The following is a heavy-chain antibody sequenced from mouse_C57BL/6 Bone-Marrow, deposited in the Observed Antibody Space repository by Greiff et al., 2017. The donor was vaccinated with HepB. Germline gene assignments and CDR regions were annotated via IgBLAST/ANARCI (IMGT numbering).Heavy chain of an antibody. J-gene: IGHJ4*01. Sequence: QVQLQQSDAELVKPGASVKISCKVSGYTFTDHTIHWMKQRPEQGLEWIGYIYPRDGSTKYNEKFKVKATFTADKSSSTAYMQLNSLTSEDSAVYFCARWGLLYDGHYFSSMDYWGQGTSVTVSS. D-gene: IGHD2-3*01. CDR3: ARWGLLYDGHYFSSMDY. CDR1: GYTFTDHT. V-gene: IGHV1-78*01. CDR2: IYPRDGST.